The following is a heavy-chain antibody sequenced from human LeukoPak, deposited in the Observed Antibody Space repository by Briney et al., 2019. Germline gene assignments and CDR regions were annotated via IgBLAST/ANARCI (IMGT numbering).Heavy chain of an antibody. V-gene: IGHV2-5*02. CDR1: GFSLNTSGVG. Sequence: SGPTLVNPTQTLTLTCTFSGFSLNTSGVGVGWIRQPPGKALECLALIYWDDDKRYSPSLKSRLTITKDTSKNQVVLTITNMDPVDTGTYYCAHSQQLRFFFAFDIWGQGTMVTVSS. CDR3: AHSQQLRFFFAFDI. J-gene: IGHJ3*02. CDR2: IYWDDDK. D-gene: IGHD6-13*01.